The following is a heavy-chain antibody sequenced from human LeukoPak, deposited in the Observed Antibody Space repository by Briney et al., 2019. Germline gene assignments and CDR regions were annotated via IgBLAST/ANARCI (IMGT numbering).Heavy chain of an antibody. CDR2: INPNSGGT. CDR3: ARDFSIWFGEGLDAFDI. D-gene: IGHD3-10*01. Sequence: ASMKVSCKASGYAFSVHYLHWVRQAPGQGLEWMGWINPNSGGTNYAQKFQGRVTMTRDTSISTAYMELSRLRSDDTAVYYCARDFSIWFGEGLDAFDIWGQGTMVTVSS. V-gene: IGHV1-2*02. CDR1: GYAFSVHY. J-gene: IGHJ3*02.